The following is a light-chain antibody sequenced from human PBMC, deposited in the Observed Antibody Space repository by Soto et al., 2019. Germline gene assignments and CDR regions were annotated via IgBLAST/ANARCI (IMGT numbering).Light chain of an antibody. V-gene: IGKV3-20*01. CDR3: PQYARSLST. Sequence: EMVLTQSPGTLSLSPGERATLSCRASQSVSSSYLAWYQQKPGQAPRLLIYGASSRGTGIPDRFTGSGSGTDFNLIISRLQDEDEAAYSCPQYARSLSTFGQGTKVDIK. CDR1: QSVSSSY. CDR2: GAS. J-gene: IGKJ1*01.